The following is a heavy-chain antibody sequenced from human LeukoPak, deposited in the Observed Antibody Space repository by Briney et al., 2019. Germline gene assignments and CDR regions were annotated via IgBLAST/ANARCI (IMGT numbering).Heavy chain of an antibody. CDR2: INHSGST. V-gene: IGHV4-34*01. CDR3: ARVGTAH. CDR1: GGSFSGYY. Sequence: PSETLSLTCAVYGGSFSGYYWSWIRQPPGKGLEWIGEINHSGSTNYNPSLKSRVTIPVDTSKNQFSLKLSSVTAADTAVYYCARVGTAHWGQGTLVTVSS. J-gene: IGHJ4*02.